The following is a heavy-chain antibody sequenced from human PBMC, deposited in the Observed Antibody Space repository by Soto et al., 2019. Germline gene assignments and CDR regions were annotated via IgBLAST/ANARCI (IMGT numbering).Heavy chain of an antibody. J-gene: IGHJ6*02. Sequence: GGSLRLSCAASGFTFSSYAMHWVRQAPGKGLEWVAVISYDGSNKYYADSVKGRFTISRDNSKNTLYLQMNSLRAEDTAVYYCARACHGDYSDHYYYYGMDVSGQGTTVTGSS. CDR1: GFTFSSYA. CDR2: ISYDGSNK. CDR3: ARACHGDYSDHYYYYGMDV. V-gene: IGHV3-30-3*01. D-gene: IGHD4-17*01.